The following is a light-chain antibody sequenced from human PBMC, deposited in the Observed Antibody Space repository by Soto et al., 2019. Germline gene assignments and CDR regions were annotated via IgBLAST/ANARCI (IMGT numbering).Light chain of an antibody. CDR1: SGHSSYA. V-gene: IGLV4-69*01. CDR2: LNSDGSH. Sequence: QLVLTQSPSASASLGASVKLTCTLSSGHSSYAIAWHQQQPEKGPRYLMKLNSDGSHSKGDGIPDRFSGSSSGAERYLIISSLQSEDEAEYYCQTWGTGIHVFGTGTKATVL. J-gene: IGLJ1*01. CDR3: QTWGTGIHV.